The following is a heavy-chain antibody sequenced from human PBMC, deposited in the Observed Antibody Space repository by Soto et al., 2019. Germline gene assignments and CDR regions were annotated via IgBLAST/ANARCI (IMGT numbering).Heavy chain of an antibody. CDR1: GGSISSYY. V-gene: IGHV4-59*01. D-gene: IGHD4-4*01. Sequence: PSQTLSLTCTVSGGSISSYYWSWIRQPPGKGLEWIGYIYDTGSTTYNPSLKSRVTMSVDTSKNQFSLNLSSVTAADTAVYYCARAHYSDYADYWGQGTLVTVSS. CDR2: IYDTGST. J-gene: IGHJ4*02. CDR3: ARAHYSDYADY.